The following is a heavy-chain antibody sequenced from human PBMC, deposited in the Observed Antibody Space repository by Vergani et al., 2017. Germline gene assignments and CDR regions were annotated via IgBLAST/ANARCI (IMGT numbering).Heavy chain of an antibody. Sequence: EVQLLESGGGLVQPGGSLRLSCAASGFTFSNYAMSWVRQAPWKGLEWVSTISADGNHIYYTDSVKGRFTISRDNSKNTLYLQMNSLRAEDTAVYYCARVRSSRGTNFALDYWGQGTLVTVSS. CDR1: GFTFSNYA. CDR3: ARVRSSRGTNFALDY. V-gene: IGHV3-23*01. D-gene: IGHD1-1*01. CDR2: ISADGNHI. J-gene: IGHJ4*02.